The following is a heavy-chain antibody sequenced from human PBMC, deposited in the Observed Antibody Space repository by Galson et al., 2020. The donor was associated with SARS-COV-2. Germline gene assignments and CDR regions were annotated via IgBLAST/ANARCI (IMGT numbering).Heavy chain of an antibody. J-gene: IGHJ6*02. Sequence: GESLKISCAASGFTFSSYAMSWVRQAPGKGLEWVSAISGSGGSTYYADSVKGRFTISRDNSKNTLYLQMNSLRAEDTAVYYCAKDVTTFGSYYGMDVWGQGTTVTVSS. V-gene: IGHV3-23*01. CDR2: ISGSGGST. D-gene: IGHD3-10*02. CDR1: GFTFSSYA. CDR3: AKDVTTFGSYYGMDV.